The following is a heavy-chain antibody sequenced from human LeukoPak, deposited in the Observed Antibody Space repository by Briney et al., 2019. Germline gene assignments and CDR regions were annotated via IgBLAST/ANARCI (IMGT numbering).Heavy chain of an antibody. CDR1: GFTFSSYG. V-gene: IGHV3-30*02. CDR3: AKDLSTGYYIAC. Sequence: GGSLRLSCAASGFTFSSYGIHWVRQAPGKGLEWVTFIRYDGSNKYYADSVKGRFTISRDNSKNTVYLQMNSLRGEDTAVYYCAKDLSTGYYIACWGQGTLVTASS. D-gene: IGHD3-9*01. J-gene: IGHJ4*02. CDR2: IRYDGSNK.